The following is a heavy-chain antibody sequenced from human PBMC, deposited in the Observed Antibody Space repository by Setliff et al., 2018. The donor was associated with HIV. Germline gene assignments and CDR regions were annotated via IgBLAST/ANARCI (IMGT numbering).Heavy chain of an antibody. CDR3: SRNPHYFDSSGYYSWFYFDF. Sequence: SETLSLTCSVSGDSISTGTYYWGWIRQPPGKGLECIGSVSYSVSTLYNPSLKSRVTISVNTSKNHFSLNLSSFTAADTTVHYCSRNPHYFDSSGYYSWFYFDFWGQGTLVTVSS. J-gene: IGHJ4*02. D-gene: IGHD3-22*01. CDR1: GDSISTGTYY. V-gene: IGHV4-39*07. CDR2: VSYSVST.